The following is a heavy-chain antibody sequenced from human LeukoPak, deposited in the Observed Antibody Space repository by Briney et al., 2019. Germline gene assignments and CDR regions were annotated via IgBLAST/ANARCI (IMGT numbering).Heavy chain of an antibody. CDR3: ARMVELSLILDY. J-gene: IGHJ4*02. CDR1: GGSISSSSYY. V-gene: IGHV4-39*01. CDR2: IYYSGST. D-gene: IGHD3-16*02. Sequence: PSETLSLTCTVPGGSISSSSYYWGWICQPPGKGLEWIGSIYYSGSTYYNPSLKSRVTISVDTSKNQFSLKLSSVTAADTAVYYCARMVELSLILDYWGQGTLVTVSS.